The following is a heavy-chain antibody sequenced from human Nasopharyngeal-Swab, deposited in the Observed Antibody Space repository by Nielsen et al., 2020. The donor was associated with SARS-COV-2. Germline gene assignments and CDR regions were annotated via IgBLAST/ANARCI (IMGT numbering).Heavy chain of an antibody. J-gene: IGHJ5*02. CDR3: ARTHNWIDP. V-gene: IGHV4-39*01. CDR2: VYYGLAI. Sequence: PGKGLEWIGSVYYGLAIQYSPSLKSRATIPIDTSKNQLSLEVTSVTVADTAVYYCARTHNWIDPWGQGTLVTVSS.